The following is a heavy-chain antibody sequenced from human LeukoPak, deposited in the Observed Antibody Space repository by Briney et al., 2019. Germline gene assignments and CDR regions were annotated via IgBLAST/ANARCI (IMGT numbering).Heavy chain of an antibody. D-gene: IGHD1-26*01. CDR2: IKQDGSEK. CDR3: ARDGGRSYYEGLFAY. Sequence: GGSQRLSCAASGFTFSSYWMSWVRQAPGKGLEWVANIKQDGSEKYYVDSVKGRFTISRDNAKNTLYLQMNSLRAEDTAVYYCARDGGRSYYEGLFAYWGQGTLVTVSS. V-gene: IGHV3-7*01. CDR1: GFTFSSYW. J-gene: IGHJ4*02.